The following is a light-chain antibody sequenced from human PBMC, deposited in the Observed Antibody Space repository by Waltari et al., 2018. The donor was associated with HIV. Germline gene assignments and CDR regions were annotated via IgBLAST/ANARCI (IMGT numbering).Light chain of an antibody. Sequence: QSALTQPPSASGSPGQYVTISCPGTSSDVGAYNYVSWFQQHQGKAPKLMIYDVTKRPSGVPDLFSGSKSGNTASLTVSGLQAEDEADYYCASHAGSKDVFGGGTRLTVL. V-gene: IGLV2-8*01. CDR3: ASHAGSKDV. J-gene: IGLJ2*01. CDR2: DVT. CDR1: SSDVGAYNY.